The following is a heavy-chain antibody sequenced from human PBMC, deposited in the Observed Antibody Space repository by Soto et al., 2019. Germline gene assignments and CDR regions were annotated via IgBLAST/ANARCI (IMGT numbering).Heavy chain of an antibody. CDR2: IKIKTDGGTT. Sequence: GGSLRLSFAASGFTFSHAWMTWVRQAPGKGLEWIGRIKIKTDGGTTDYAAPVKGRFTISRDDSKNTLYLQMDSLQTEDTAVYYCTASGGGTGFDYWGQGTLVTVSS. CDR3: TASGGGTGFDY. V-gene: IGHV3-15*01. D-gene: IGHD2-15*01. J-gene: IGHJ4*02. CDR1: GFTFSHAW.